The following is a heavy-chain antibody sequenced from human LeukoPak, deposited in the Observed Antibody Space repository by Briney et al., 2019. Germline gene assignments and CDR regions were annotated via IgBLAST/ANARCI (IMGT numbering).Heavy chain of an antibody. J-gene: IGHJ4*02. CDR1: GFTFSSYA. Sequence: GGSLRLSCAASGFTFSSYAMSWVRQAPGKGLEWVSYISTSSGIKYCADSVKGRFTISRDNAKNLLYLQMNSLSAEDTAVYYCARFNGGSSFDYWGQGTLVTVSS. V-gene: IGHV3-48*04. D-gene: IGHD2-15*01. CDR2: ISTSSGIK. CDR3: ARFNGGSSFDY.